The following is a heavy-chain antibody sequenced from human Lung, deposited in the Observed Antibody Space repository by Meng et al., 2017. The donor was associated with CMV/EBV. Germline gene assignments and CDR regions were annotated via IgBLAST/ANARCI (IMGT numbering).Heavy chain of an antibody. D-gene: IGHD1-1*01. CDR3: ARRSPTGTTLVSRGYYYYYGMDV. V-gene: IGHV5-51*01. J-gene: IGHJ6*02. CDR1: GYSFTSYW. Sequence: GESLKISCKGSGYSFTSYWIGWVRQMPGKGLEWMGIIYPGDSDTRYSPSFQGQVTISADKSISTAYLQWSSLKASDTAMYYCARRSPTGTTLVSRGYYYYYGMDVWGQGTTVTVSS. CDR2: IYPGDSDT.